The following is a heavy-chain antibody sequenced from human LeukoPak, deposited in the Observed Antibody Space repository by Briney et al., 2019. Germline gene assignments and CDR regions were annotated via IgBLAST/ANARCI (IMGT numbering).Heavy chain of an antibody. D-gene: IGHD3-22*01. CDR3: ARVGNYLAGFDY. J-gene: IGHJ4*02. CDR2: IYSGGST. Sequence: GGSLRLSCAASGFTVSSNYMSWVRQAPGKGLEWVSVIYSGGSTYYADSVKGRFTISRDNSKNTLYLQMNSLRAEDTAVYYCARVGNYLAGFDYWGQGTLVTVSS. V-gene: IGHV3-66*01. CDR1: GFTVSSNY.